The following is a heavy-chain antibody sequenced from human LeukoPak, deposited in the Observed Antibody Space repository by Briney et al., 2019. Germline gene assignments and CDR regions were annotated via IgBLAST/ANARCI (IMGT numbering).Heavy chain of an antibody. CDR3: ARFSKVQLWLGRGNFDY. CDR2: INHSGRT. Sequence: PSEXLSLTCAVYGGSFSGYYWSWLGQPPGKGLEGMGEINHSGRTNYNPSLTSRVTISVETSKNQFSLKLSSVTAADTAVYYCARFSKVQLWLGRGNFDYWGQGTLVTVSS. D-gene: IGHD5-18*01. V-gene: IGHV4-34*01. J-gene: IGHJ4*02. CDR1: GGSFSGYY.